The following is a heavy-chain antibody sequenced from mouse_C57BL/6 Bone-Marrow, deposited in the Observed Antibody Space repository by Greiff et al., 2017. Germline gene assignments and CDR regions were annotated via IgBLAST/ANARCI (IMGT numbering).Heavy chain of an antibody. Sequence: EVQLVESGGDLVKPGGSLKLSCAASGFTFSSYGMSWVRQTPDKRLEWVATISSGGSYTYYPDSVKGRFTISRDNAKSTLYLQMSSLKSEDTAMYYCARLDSSGYFDYWGQGTTLTVSS. CDR3: ARLDSSGYFDY. CDR2: ISSGGSYT. V-gene: IGHV5-6*01. CDR1: GFTFSSYG. D-gene: IGHD3-2*02. J-gene: IGHJ2*01.